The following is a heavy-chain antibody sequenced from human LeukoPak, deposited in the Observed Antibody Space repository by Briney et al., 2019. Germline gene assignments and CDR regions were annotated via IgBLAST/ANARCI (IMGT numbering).Heavy chain of an antibody. CDR2: IYYSGSI. V-gene: IGHV4-39*07. Sequence: QSSETLSLTCAVSGASISGSGYYWGWIRQPPGKGLEWIGYIYYSGSIYYNPSLKSRVTMSVDTSKNQFSLKLSSVTAVDTAVYYCARKGTGDAFDIWGQGTMVTVSS. CDR3: ARKGTGDAFDI. D-gene: IGHD3-10*01. CDR1: GASISGSGYY. J-gene: IGHJ3*02.